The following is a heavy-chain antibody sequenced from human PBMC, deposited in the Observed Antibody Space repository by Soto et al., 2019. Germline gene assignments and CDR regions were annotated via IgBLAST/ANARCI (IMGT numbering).Heavy chain of an antibody. CDR3: ARDGRHTAMGMDV. CDR1: GGSISSVGYY. D-gene: IGHD5-18*01. V-gene: IGHV4-31*03. Sequence: SETLSLTCTVSGGSISSVGYYLSWIRQHPGKGLEWIGYIYYSGSTYYNPSLKSRVTISVDTSKNQFSLKLSSVTAADTAVYYCARDGRHTAMGMDVWGQGTTVTVSS. CDR2: IYYSGST. J-gene: IGHJ6*02.